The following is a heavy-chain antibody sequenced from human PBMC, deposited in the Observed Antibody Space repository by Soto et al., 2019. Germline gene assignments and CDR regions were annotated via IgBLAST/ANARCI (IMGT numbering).Heavy chain of an antibody. J-gene: IGHJ4*02. D-gene: IGHD6-19*01. Sequence: VASVKVSCKASGGTFSSYAISWVRQAPGQGLEWMGGIIPIFGTANYAQKFQGRVTITADESTSTAYMELSSLRSEDTAVYYCARRSAYSSGWYYYFDYWGQGTLVTVSS. CDR2: IIPIFGTA. CDR3: ARRSAYSSGWYYYFDY. CDR1: GGTFSSYA. V-gene: IGHV1-69*13.